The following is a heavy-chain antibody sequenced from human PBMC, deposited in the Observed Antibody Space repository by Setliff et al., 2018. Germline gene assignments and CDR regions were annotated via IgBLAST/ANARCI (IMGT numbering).Heavy chain of an antibody. J-gene: IGHJ4*02. CDR1: GGSMSNYF. CDR3: ARNPASGAYYSSRPFHFDY. V-gene: IGHV4-4*08. CDR2: ISSGGST. D-gene: IGHD3-22*01. Sequence: PSETLSLTCSVAGGSMSNYFWSWVRQPPGKGLEWIGFISSGGSTIYSPSLKSRVTISVDTSKNQFSLRLTSVTAADTAIYYCARNPASGAYYSSRPFHFDYWGLGALVTVSS.